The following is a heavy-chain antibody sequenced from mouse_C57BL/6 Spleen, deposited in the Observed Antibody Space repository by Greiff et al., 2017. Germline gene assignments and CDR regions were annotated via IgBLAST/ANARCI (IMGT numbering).Heavy chain of an antibody. J-gene: IGHJ2*01. V-gene: IGHV1-54*01. CDR2: INPGSGGT. D-gene: IGHD1-1*01. Sequence: QVQLQQSGAELVRPGTSVKVSCKASGYAFTNYLIEWVKQRPGQGLEWIGVINPGSGGTNYNEKFKGKATLTADKSSSTAYMQLSSLTSEDSAVYFCARERLITRYFDYWGTGTTLTVSS. CDR1: GYAFTNYL. CDR3: ARERLITRYFDY.